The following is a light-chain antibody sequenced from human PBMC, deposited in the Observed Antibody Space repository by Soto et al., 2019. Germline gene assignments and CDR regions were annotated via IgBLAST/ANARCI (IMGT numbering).Light chain of an antibody. CDR3: QQRSNWPPYT. J-gene: IGKJ2*01. Sequence: EIVLTQSPATLSLSPGERATLSCRASQSVSSYLAWYQQKPGQAPSLLIYDASNRATGIPARFSGSGSGKDFTLTISSLEPEDFAVYYCQQRSNWPPYTFGQGTKLVIK. CDR2: DAS. CDR1: QSVSSY. V-gene: IGKV3-11*01.